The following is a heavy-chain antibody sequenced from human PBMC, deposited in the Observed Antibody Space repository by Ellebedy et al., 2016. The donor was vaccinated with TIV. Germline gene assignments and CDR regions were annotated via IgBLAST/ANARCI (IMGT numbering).Heavy chain of an antibody. D-gene: IGHD3-10*01. V-gene: IGHV3-53*04. J-gene: IGHJ4*02. CDR1: GFIVSTNH. CDR3: EKGSFPFGDKSERIYSFQY. CDR2: GGYT. Sequence: PAGSLRLSCTASGFIVSTNHMSWVRQAPGKGLEWVGGYTNYADSVKGRFTISTHNSRNTLYLQMTNLRTEDTAVYYCEKGSFPFGDKSERIYSFQYWGQGTLVTVSS.